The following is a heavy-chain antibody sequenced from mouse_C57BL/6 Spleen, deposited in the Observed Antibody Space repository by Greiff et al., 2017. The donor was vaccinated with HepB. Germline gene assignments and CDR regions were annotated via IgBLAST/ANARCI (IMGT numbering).Heavy chain of an antibody. CDR1: GFTFSDYG. CDR2: ISSGSSTI. D-gene: IGHD1-1*01. V-gene: IGHV5-17*01. Sequence: EVHLVVSGGGLVKPGGSLKLSCAASGFTFSDYGMHWVRQAPEKGLEWVAYISSGSSTIYYADTVKGRFTISRDNAKNTLFLQMTSLRSEDTAMYYCARGIGYGSSYGFAYWGQGTLVTVSA. CDR3: ARGIGYGSSYGFAY. J-gene: IGHJ3*01.